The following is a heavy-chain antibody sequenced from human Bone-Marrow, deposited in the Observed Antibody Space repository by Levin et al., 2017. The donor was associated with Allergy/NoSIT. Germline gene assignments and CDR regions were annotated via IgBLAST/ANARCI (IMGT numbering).Heavy chain of an antibody. Sequence: SETLSLTCAVSGYSISSGYYWGWIRQPPGKGLEWIGLIYRSGTAYYNPSLQSRVTISLDTAKNQFSLKLTSVTAADTAVYFCASQDSFDGWGYNRLDVWGRGTTVTVSS. J-gene: IGHJ6*02. D-gene: IGHD3-10*01. CDR3: ASQDSFDGWGYNRLDV. CDR2: IYRSGTA. CDR1: GYSISSGYY. V-gene: IGHV4-38-2*01.